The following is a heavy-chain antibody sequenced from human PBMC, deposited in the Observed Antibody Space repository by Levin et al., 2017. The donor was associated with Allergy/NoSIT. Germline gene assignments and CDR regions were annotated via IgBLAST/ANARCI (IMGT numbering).Heavy chain of an antibody. CDR2: ISYDGSNK. CDR3: ARGQGRKGALGSGYDAFDI. J-gene: IGHJ3*02. D-gene: IGHD3-10*01. Sequence: PGGSLRLSCAASGFTFSRYAMHWVRQAPGTGLEWVAIISYDGSNKNYADSVKGRFTISRDTSKNTLSLQINSLRPEDTAVYYCARGQGRKGALGSGYDAFDIWGQGTMVTVSS. V-gene: IGHV3-30*04. CDR1: GFTFSRYA.